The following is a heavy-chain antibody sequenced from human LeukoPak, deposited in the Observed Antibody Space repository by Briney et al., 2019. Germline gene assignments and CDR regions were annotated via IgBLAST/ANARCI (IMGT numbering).Heavy chain of an antibody. J-gene: IGHJ4*02. D-gene: IGHD2-15*01. CDR3: IRQNCSGGSCSYVDY. CDR1: GFTFSGFY. Sequence: TGGSLRLSCAASGFTFSGFYMHWVRQASGKGLEWVGLIRTKPHTYTTVYAASVQGRFTISRADSKNTAYLQMNSLKAEDTAVYYCIRQNCSGGSCSYVDYLGQGTLVTVSS. CDR2: IRTKPHTYTT. V-gene: IGHV3-73*01.